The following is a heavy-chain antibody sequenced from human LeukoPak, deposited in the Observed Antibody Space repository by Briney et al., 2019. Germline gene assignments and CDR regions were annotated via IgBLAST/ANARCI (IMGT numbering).Heavy chain of an antibody. CDR1: GGSISSGDYY. CDR3: ARQSLYYYGSGSYFGPFQH. Sequence: SETLSLTCIVSGGSISSGDYYWSWIRHPPGKGLEGMGYIYYSGSTYYNPSLKSRVTISVDTSKNQFSLKLSSVTAADTAVYYCARQSLYYYGSGSYFGPFQHWGQGTLVTVSS. D-gene: IGHD3-10*01. J-gene: IGHJ1*01. V-gene: IGHV4-30-4*01. CDR2: IYYSGST.